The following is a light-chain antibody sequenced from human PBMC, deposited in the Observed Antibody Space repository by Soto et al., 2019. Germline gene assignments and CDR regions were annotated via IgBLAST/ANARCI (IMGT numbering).Light chain of an antibody. J-gene: IGKJ2*01. V-gene: IGKV3-20*01. CDR1: QSISSSY. CDR3: QQYGSSSYT. Sequence: EIVLTQSPGTLSLSPGERATLSCRASQSISSSYLAWYQQKPGQAPRLLIYAASSRATGIPDRFSGSGSGTDFTLTISRLEPEDLGVYYCQQYGSSSYTFGQGTQVEIK. CDR2: AAS.